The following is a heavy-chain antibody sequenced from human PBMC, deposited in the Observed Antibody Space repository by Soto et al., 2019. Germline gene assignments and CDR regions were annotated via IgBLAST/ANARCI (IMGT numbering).Heavy chain of an antibody. CDR1: GFAFASYA. CDR3: AKGPDPGAFDI. V-gene: IGHV3-23*01. J-gene: IGHJ3*02. D-gene: IGHD3-10*01. Sequence: ELQLLESGGGLVQPGGSLRLSCAASGFAFASYAMTWVRQAPGKGLEWVSTFRGRGDGTYYADSVKGRFTVSRDNSNNQLYLQMNGLRAEDTAVYYCAKGPDPGAFDIWGQGTIVTVSS. CDR2: FRGRGDGT.